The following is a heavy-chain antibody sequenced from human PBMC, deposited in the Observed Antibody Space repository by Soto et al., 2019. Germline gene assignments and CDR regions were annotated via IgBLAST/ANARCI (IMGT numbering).Heavy chain of an antibody. J-gene: IGHJ6*02. Sequence: KSSETLSLTCTVSGGSVSIGEYYWSWIRQPPGKGLEWIGYIYYSGSTKYNPSLKSRVTMSVDTSKNQFSLKLSSVTAADTAVYYCARGGYYDPGRYRYPASYYYYGLDVWGQGTTVTVSS. CDR1: GGSVSIGEYY. CDR2: IYYSGST. CDR3: ARGGYYDPGRYRYPASYYYYGLDV. D-gene: IGHD3-10*01. V-gene: IGHV4-61*08.